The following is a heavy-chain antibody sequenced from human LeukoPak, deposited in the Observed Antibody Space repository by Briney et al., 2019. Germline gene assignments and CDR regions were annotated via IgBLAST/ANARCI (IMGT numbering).Heavy chain of an antibody. D-gene: IGHD3-22*01. CDR3: ARGDSSGSFDY. J-gene: IGHJ4*02. CDR1: GGSISSYY. CDR2: VYTNGNT. Sequence: AETLSLTCTVSGGSISSYYWSWIWQPAGKGLEWIGRVYTNGNTNYNPSFKSRVTMSVDTSKNQFSLKLSSVTAADTAVYYCARGDSSGSFDYWGQGTLVTVSS. V-gene: IGHV4-4*07.